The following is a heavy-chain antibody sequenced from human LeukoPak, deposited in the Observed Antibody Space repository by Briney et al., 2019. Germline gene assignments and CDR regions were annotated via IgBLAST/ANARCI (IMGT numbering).Heavy chain of an antibody. Sequence: PGGSLRLSCAASGFTVSSNYMSWVRQAPGKGLEWVSIIYSGGSTFYADSVKGRFTISRDNSKKTLYLQMNSLRAEDPAVYYCARGGSYLSAFDIWGQGTMVTVSS. CDR2: IYSGGST. V-gene: IGHV3-53*01. D-gene: IGHD1-26*01. CDR1: GFTVSSNY. J-gene: IGHJ3*02. CDR3: ARGGSYLSAFDI.